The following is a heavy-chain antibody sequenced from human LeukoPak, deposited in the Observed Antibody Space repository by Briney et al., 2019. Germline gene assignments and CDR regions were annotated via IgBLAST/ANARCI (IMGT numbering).Heavy chain of an antibody. V-gene: IGHV4-59*01. D-gene: IGHD6-19*01. CDR1: GGSISTYY. J-gene: IGHJ5*02. CDR2: VYHSGNT. Sequence: KPSETLSLTCTVSGGSISTYYWSWIRQPPGKGLEWIGYVYHSGNTYYNPSLNSRVTISVDTSKNQFSLKLTSVTAADTAAYYCARGIAVAGVRFDPWGQGTLVTVSS. CDR3: ARGIAVAGVRFDP.